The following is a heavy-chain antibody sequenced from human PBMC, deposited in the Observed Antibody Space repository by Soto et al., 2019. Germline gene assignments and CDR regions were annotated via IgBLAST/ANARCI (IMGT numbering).Heavy chain of an antibody. V-gene: IGHV1-18*01. CDR2: ISASTRNT. Sequence: QVQLVQSGGEVKKPGASVKVSCQASGYTFSDYAISWVRQAPGQGLEWMGWISASTRNTDQAQNFQGRVIMTXXXXXXXXXXXXXXXXXXXXXXXYXVRCYCSVGSCYACWHFDLWGRGTLVTVSS. CDR3: VRCYCSVGSCYACWHFDL. D-gene: IGHD2-15*01. CDR1: GYTFSDYA. J-gene: IGHJ2*01.